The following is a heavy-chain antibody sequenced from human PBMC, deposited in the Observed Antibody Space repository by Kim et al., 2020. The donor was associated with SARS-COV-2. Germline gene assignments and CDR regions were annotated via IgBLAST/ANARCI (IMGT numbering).Heavy chain of an antibody. J-gene: IGHJ4*02. CDR1: GFTFDDYS. D-gene: IGHD6-13*01. V-gene: IGHV3-49*03. CDR2: IRGKAYGGTI. Sequence: GGSLRLSCTGSGFTFDDYSMSWFRQAPGKGLEWVGFIRGKAYGGTIEYAASVKGRFTISRDDSKSISYLQMNSLKTEDTAVYYCTRVYSSSWGGHWGQGTLVTVSS. CDR3: TRVYSSSWGGH.